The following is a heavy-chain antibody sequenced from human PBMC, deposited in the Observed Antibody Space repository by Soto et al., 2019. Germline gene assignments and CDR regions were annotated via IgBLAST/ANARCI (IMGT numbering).Heavy chain of an antibody. V-gene: IGHV4-59*08. CDR1: GGSISSYY. CDR3: AGLRRDDYYYYMDV. Sequence: SETLSLTCTVSGGSISSYYWSWIRQPPGRGLDWIGYIHYSGGTDYNPSLKSRVTISADTSKSHFSLKLSFVTAADTAVYYCAGLRRDDYYYYMDVWGKGTTVTVSS. J-gene: IGHJ6*03. CDR2: IHYSGGT.